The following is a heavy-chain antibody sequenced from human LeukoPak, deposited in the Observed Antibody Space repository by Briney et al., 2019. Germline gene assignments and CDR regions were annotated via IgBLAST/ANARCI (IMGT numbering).Heavy chain of an antibody. V-gene: IGHV1-8*01. J-gene: IGHJ4*02. Sequence: ASVKVSCKASGYTFTSYDINWVRQATGQGLEWMGWMNPNSGNTGYAQKFQGRVTMTRNTSISTAYMELSSLRSEDTAVYYCARPLSGGNLYGLDYWGQGTLVTVSS. D-gene: IGHD4-23*01. CDR3: ARPLSGGNLYGLDY. CDR1: GYTFTSYD. CDR2: MNPNSGNT.